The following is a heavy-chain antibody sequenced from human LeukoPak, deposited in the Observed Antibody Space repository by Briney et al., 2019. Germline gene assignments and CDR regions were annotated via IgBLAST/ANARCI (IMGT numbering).Heavy chain of an antibody. CDR2: IYYSGST. J-gene: IGHJ4*02. V-gene: IGHV4-59*08. Sequence: PSETLSLTCTVSGGSISSYYWSWIRQPPGKGLEWIGYIYYSGSTNYNPSLKSRVTISVDTSKNQFSLKLSSVTAADTAVYYCARTDFWSGYGFDYWGQGTLVTVSS. CDR3: ARTDFWSGYGFDY. CDR1: GGSISSYY. D-gene: IGHD3-3*01.